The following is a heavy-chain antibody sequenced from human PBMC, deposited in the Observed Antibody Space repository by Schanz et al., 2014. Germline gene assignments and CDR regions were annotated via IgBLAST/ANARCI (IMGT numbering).Heavy chain of an antibody. V-gene: IGHV4-34*01. Sequence: QVQLQQWGAGLLKPSETLSLTCAVSGGSFSGYYWSWIRQPPDTGLEWIGEINQSGDTNYNPSLKRRVTISVDTSNNQFSLKLRSVTAADTAVYYCARLYCSTPGCYVSPNGFAKDYWGQGTLVTVSS. J-gene: IGHJ4*02. CDR2: INQSGDT. CDR1: GGSFSGYY. D-gene: IGHD2-2*01. CDR3: ARLYCSTPGCYVSPNGFAKDY.